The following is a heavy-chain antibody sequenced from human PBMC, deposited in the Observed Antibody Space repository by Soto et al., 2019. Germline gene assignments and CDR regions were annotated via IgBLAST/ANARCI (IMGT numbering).Heavy chain of an antibody. CDR2: ISGSGGST. V-gene: IGHV3-23*01. CDR3: AKYRTTASADFDY. Sequence: EVQLLESGGGLVQPGGSLRLSCAASGFTFNNYPMSWVRQAPGKGLEWISVISGSGGSTYHADSVKGRFTISRDNSQTPLSLQMRSLRAEDTAVYYCAKYRTTASADFDYWGQGTLVTVSS. D-gene: IGHD4-4*01. CDR1: GFTFNNYP. J-gene: IGHJ4*02.